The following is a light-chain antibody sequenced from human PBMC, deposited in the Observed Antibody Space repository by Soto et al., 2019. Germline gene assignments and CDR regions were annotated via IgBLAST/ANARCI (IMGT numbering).Light chain of an antibody. CDR1: QDIGNY. Sequence: DLQMTQSPSSLSVSVGDRVTITCQASQDIGNYLNWYQQKPGKAPKFLIYDASNLETGVSSRFSGSGSGTDFTLTISSLQPEDIATYYCQQYDNAAKFTFGQGTKLEIK. CDR2: DAS. CDR3: QQYDNAAKFT. J-gene: IGKJ2*01. V-gene: IGKV1-33*01.